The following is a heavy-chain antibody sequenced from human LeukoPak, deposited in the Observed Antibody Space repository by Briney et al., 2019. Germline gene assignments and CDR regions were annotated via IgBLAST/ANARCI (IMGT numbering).Heavy chain of an antibody. J-gene: IGHJ4*02. D-gene: IGHD6-13*01. CDR2: MNPNSGNT. Sequence: ASVKVSCKASGYTFTSYDINWVRQATGQGLEWMGWMNPNSGNTGYAQKFQGRVTITRNTSISTAYMELSSLRSEDTAVYYCARESRYGIAAAGYYFDYWGQGTLVTVSS. V-gene: IGHV1-8*03. CDR3: ARESRYGIAAAGYYFDY. CDR1: GYTFTSYD.